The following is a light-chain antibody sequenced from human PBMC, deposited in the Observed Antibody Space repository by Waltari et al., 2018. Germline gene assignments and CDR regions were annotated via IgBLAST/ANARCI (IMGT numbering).Light chain of an antibody. CDR2: DAS. CDR3: QHRSNWPLT. CDR1: QSVSSS. J-gene: IGKJ4*01. Sequence: IVFTQSPATLSLSPGEGATLSCRASQSVSSSLAWYQQKPGQAPRLLIYDASNRATGIPARFSGSGSGTDFTLTISSLEPEDFAVYYCQHRSNWPLTFGGGTKVEI. V-gene: IGKV3-11*01.